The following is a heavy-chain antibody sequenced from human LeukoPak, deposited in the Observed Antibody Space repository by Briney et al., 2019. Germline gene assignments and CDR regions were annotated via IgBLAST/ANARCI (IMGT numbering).Heavy chain of an antibody. Sequence: GGSLRLSCAASGFTVSSNYMSWVRQAPGKGLEWVSVIYSGGSTYYADSVKGRSTISRDNSKNTLYLQMNSLRAEDTAVYYCATDYYDSSGYYLLAFDIWGQGTMVTVSS. CDR2: IYSGGST. J-gene: IGHJ3*02. CDR3: ATDYYDSSGYYLLAFDI. D-gene: IGHD3-22*01. CDR1: GFTVSSNY. V-gene: IGHV3-66*01.